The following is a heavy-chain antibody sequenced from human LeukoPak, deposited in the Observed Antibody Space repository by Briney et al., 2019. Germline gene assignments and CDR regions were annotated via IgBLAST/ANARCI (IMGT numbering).Heavy chain of an antibody. V-gene: IGHV1-2*02. CDR1: GYTVTDYY. D-gene: IGHD6-19*01. Sequence: AAVKVSCKASGYTVTDYYMHWVRQAPGQGLEWMGWFIPDSVATKYAQNFQGRVTMTRDTSIDTVYMELRALTSDDTAIYYCSTNVAGSSLDYWGQGTLVTVSS. CDR3: STNVAGSSLDY. J-gene: IGHJ4*02. CDR2: FIPDSVAT.